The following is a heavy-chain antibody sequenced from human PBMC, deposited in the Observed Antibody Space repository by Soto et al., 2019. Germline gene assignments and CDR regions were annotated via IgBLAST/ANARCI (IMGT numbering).Heavy chain of an antibody. CDR3: AKEPPACGYWYPSDYYYGMDV. J-gene: IGHJ6*02. CDR2: ISYDGSNK. D-gene: IGHD2-8*02. V-gene: IGHV3-30*18. Sequence: GGSLRLSCAASGFTFSSYGMHWVRQAPGKGLEWVAVISYDGSNKYYADSVKGRFTISRDNSKNTLYLQMNSLRAEDTAVYYCAKEPPACGYWYPSDYYYGMDVWGQGTTVTVSS. CDR1: GFTFSSYG.